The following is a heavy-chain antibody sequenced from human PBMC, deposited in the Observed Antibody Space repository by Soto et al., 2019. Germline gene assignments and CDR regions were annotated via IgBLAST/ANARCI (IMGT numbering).Heavy chain of an antibody. CDR1: GGFTSPGGYF. Sequence: SEALSLTCTVSGGFTSPGGYFLCRIRQQPRKGLEWIGYIYYSGSTYYNPSLKSRVTISVDTSKNQFSLKLSSVTAADTAVYYCARGFISLWFGELSWFDPWGQGTLVTVSS. CDR3: ARGFISLWFGELSWFDP. CDR2: IYYSGST. J-gene: IGHJ5*02. D-gene: IGHD3-10*01. V-gene: IGHV4-31*03.